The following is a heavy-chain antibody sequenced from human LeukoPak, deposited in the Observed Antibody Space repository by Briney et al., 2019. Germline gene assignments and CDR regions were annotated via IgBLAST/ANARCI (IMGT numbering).Heavy chain of an antibody. Sequence: SVKVSCKASVGTFSSYAISWVRQAPGQGLEWMGGIIPIFGTANYAQKFQGRVTITADESTSTAYMELSSLRSEDTAVYYCARDRRGYYDFWSGYKPVFDYWGQGTLVTVSS. CDR3: ARDRRGYYDFWSGYKPVFDY. D-gene: IGHD3-3*01. J-gene: IGHJ4*02. V-gene: IGHV1-69*01. CDR1: VGTFSSYA. CDR2: IIPIFGTA.